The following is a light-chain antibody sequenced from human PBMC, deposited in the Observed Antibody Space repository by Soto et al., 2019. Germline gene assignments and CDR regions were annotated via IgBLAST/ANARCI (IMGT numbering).Light chain of an antibody. Sequence: EIVLTQSPATLSLSPGERATITFRASQSVSSYLAWYQQKPGQAPRLLIYDASNRATGIPARFSGSGSGTDFTLTIISLEPEDFAVYYCQQRSKWPLTFGGGTKVDIK. CDR3: QQRSKWPLT. CDR1: QSVSSY. CDR2: DAS. J-gene: IGKJ4*01. V-gene: IGKV3-11*01.